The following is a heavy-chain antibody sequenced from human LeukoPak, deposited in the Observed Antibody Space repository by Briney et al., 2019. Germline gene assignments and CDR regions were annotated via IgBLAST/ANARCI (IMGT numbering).Heavy chain of an antibody. CDR1: GYSISSGYY. Sequence: PSETLSLTCTVSGYSISSGYYWGWIRQPPGKGLEWIGSIYHSGSTYYNPSLKSRVTISVDTSKNQFSLKLSSVTAADTAVYYCARDLASGRGGYFAHWGQGTLVTVSS. V-gene: IGHV4-38-2*02. D-gene: IGHD3-16*01. CDR2: IYHSGST. CDR3: ARDLASGRGGYFAH. J-gene: IGHJ4*02.